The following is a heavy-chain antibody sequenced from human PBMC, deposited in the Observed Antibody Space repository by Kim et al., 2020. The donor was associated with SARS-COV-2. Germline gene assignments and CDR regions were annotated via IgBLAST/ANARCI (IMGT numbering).Heavy chain of an antibody. CDR3: AGEGYPDAFDI. Sequence: GGSLRLSCAASGFTFSSYAMHWVRQAPGKGLEWVAVISYDGSNKYYADSVKGRFTISRDNSKNTLYLQMNSLRAEDKAVYYCAGEGYPDAFDIWGQGT. D-gene: IGHD3-16*02. CDR2: ISYDGSNK. CDR1: GFTFSSYA. J-gene: IGHJ3*02. V-gene: IGHV3-30-3*01.